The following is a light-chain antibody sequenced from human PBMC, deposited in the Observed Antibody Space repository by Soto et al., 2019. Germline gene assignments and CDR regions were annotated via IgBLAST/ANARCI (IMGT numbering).Light chain of an antibody. J-gene: IGKJ1*01. CDR2: GAS. CDR1: QSVSSSF. Sequence: EIVLTQSPGTLSLSPGEGATLSCRASQSVSSSFLAWYQQKPGQAPRLLIYGASSRATGIPDRCRGSASGTDFTLTISRLEPEYFALYYCQQYGSSPWTFGQGTKVEIK. CDR3: QQYGSSPWT. V-gene: IGKV3-20*01.